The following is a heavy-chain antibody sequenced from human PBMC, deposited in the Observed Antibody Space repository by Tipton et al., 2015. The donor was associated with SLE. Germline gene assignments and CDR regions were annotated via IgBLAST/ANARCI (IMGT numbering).Heavy chain of an antibody. V-gene: IGHV3-23*01. D-gene: IGHD1-14*01. CDR3: AKSGGHS. Sequence: SVKGRFTISRDNSKNTLYLQMNSLRVDDTAVYYCAKSGGHSWGQGTLVTVSS. J-gene: IGHJ5*02.